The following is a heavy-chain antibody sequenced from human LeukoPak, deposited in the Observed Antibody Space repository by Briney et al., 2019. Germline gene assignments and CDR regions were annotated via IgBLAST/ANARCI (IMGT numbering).Heavy chain of an antibody. D-gene: IGHD1-1*01. CDR1: GYTFTSYY. J-gene: IGHJ4*02. CDR2: INPNSGGT. CDR3: TRGGYGGPRVAFDY. Sequence: ASVKVSCKASGYTFTSYYMHWVRQAPGQGLEWMGWINPNSGGTNYAQKFQGRVTMTRDTSISTAYMELSRLRSDDTAVYYCTRGGYGGPRVAFDYWGQGTLVTVSS. V-gene: IGHV1-2*02.